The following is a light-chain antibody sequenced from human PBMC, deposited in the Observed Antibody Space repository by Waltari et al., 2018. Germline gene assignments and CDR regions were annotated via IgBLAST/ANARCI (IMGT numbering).Light chain of an antibody. J-gene: IGLJ3*02. V-gene: IGLV1-44*01. CDR1: YSNIGSNV. CDR3: ASWDDSLNGHWV. CDR2: RSD. Sequence: QSVLTQPPSASGTPGQRVTISCSGSYSNIGSNVVNWYQQLPGKAPKLLIYRSDRRPSGVPVRCSGSKSVSAASLAIDGLHSEDEADYYCASWDDSLNGHWVFGGGTKVTVL.